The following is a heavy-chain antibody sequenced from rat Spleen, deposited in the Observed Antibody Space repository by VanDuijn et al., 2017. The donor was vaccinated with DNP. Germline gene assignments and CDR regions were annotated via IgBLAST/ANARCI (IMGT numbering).Heavy chain of an antibody. CDR2: ISPSGGGT. D-gene: IGHD4-1*01. V-gene: IGHV5-19*01. CDR1: GFTFSNSG. J-gene: IGHJ3*01. CDR3: ATSTGPNWFAY. Sequence: AQPAESAGGSVQPGRSLKLSSAGSGFTFSNSGMHWIRQAPTKGLEWVTSISPSGGGTYYRDSVKGRFTSSRNNANRTLYLQMDSLRSEDTDAYYCATSTGPNWFAYWGQGTLVTVSS.